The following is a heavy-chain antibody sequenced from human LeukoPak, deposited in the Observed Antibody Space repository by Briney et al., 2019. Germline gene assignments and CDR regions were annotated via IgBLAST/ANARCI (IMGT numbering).Heavy chain of an antibody. Sequence: PGGSLRLSCAASGFTVSNNYMRWVRQAPGKGLEWVSLIYSGGSTYYADSVKGRFIISRDNSKNTLYLQMNSLRAEDTAVYYCAKDLYKYYAAFDIWGQGTMVTVSS. CDR1: GFTVSNNY. CDR3: AKDLYKYYAAFDI. CDR2: IYSGGST. J-gene: IGHJ3*02. D-gene: IGHD5-24*01. V-gene: IGHV3-66*01.